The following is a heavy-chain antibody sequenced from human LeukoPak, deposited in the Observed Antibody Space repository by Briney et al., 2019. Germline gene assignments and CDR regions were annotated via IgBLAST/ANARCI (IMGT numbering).Heavy chain of an antibody. Sequence: ASVKVSCKASGGTFSSYAISWVRQAPGQGLEWMGRIIPILGIANYAQKLQGRVTMTTDTSTSTAYMELRSLRSDDTAVYYCARDIIPGDFWSGYDYYYYGIDVWGQGTTVTVSS. CDR1: GGTFSSYA. CDR2: IIPILGIA. D-gene: IGHD3-3*01. J-gene: IGHJ6*02. V-gene: IGHV1-69*04. CDR3: ARDIIPGDFWSGYDYYYYGIDV.